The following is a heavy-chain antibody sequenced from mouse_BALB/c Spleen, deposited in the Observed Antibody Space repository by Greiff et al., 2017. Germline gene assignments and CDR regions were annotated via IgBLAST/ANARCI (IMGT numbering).Heavy chain of an antibody. D-gene: IGHD1-1*01. Sequence: DVQLQESGPGLVKPSQSLSLTCTVTGYSITSDYAWNWIRQFPGNKLEWMGYISYSGSTSYNPSLKSRISITRDTSKNQFFLQLNSVTTEDTATYYCARRGDYYGSSGLYAMDYWGQGTSVTVSS. CDR3: ARRGDYYGSSGLYAMDY. J-gene: IGHJ4*01. CDR1: GYSITSDYA. V-gene: IGHV3-2*02. CDR2: ISYSGST.